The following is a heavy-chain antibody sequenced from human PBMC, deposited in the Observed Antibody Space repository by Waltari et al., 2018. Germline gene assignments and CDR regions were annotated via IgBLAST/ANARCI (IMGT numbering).Heavy chain of an antibody. CDR3: ARDPYCSGGSCSSDAFDI. Sequence: QLQLQESGPGLVKPSETLSLTCTVSGGSISSSSYYWGWLRQPPGKGLEWIGSIYYSGSTYYNPSLKSRVTISVDTSKNQFSLKLSSVTAADTAVYYCARDPYCSGGSCSSDAFDIWGQGTMVTVSS. J-gene: IGHJ3*02. V-gene: IGHV4-39*07. CDR2: IYYSGST. D-gene: IGHD2-15*01. CDR1: GGSISSSSYY.